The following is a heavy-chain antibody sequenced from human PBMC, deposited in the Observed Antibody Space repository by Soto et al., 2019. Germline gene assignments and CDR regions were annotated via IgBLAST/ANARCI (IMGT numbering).Heavy chain of an antibody. Sequence: PSETLSLTCTVSGGSISSYYWSWIRQPPGKGLEWIGYIYYGGSTNYNPSLKSRVTISVDTSKNQFSLKLSSVTAADTAVYYCASSRYYDFWSGYAYYFDYWGQGTLVTVSS. J-gene: IGHJ4*02. CDR2: IYYGGST. CDR1: GGSISSYY. CDR3: ASSRYYDFWSGYAYYFDY. D-gene: IGHD3-3*01. V-gene: IGHV4-59*01.